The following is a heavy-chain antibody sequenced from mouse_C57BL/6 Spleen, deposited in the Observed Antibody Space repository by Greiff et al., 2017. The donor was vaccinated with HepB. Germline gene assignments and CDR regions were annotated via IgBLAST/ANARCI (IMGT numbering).Heavy chain of an antibody. D-gene: IGHD2-4*01. J-gene: IGHJ2*01. CDR1: GYTFTSYW. V-gene: IGHV1-69*01. Sequence: QVQLQQPGAELVMPGASVKLSCKASGYTFTSYWMHWVKQRPGHGLEWIGEIDPSDSYTNYNQKFKGKSTLTVDKSSSTAYMQLSSLTSEDSAVYYCARTEITPYYFDYWGQGTTLTVSS. CDR2: IDPSDSYT. CDR3: ARTEITPYYFDY.